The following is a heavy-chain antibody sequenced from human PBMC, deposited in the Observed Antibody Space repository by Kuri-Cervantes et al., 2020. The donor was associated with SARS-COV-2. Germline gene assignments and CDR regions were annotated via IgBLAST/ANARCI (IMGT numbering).Heavy chain of an antibody. J-gene: IGHJ6*02. V-gene: IGHV3-33*01. Sequence: GESLKISCVASGFTFSSYGMHWVRQAPGKGLEWVSVIWYDGSNKYYADSVKGRFTISRDNAKKTLYLQMNSLRAEDTAVYYCARFGAAAAVSYYGMDVWGQGTTVTVSS. D-gene: IGHD6-13*01. CDR3: ARFGAAAAVSYYGMDV. CDR2: IWYDGSNK. CDR1: GFTFSSYG.